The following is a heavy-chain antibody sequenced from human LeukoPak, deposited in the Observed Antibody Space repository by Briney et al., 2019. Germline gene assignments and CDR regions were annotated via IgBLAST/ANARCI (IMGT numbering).Heavy chain of an antibody. J-gene: IGHJ5*02. V-gene: IGHV3-11*06. Sequence: GGSLRLSCAASGFTFRDYYMSWIRQAPGKGLEWVSYISSSSSYTNYADSVKGRFTISRDNAKNSLYLQMNSLRAEDTAVYYCARGKVWFDPWGQGTLVTVSS. CDR2: ISSSSSYT. CDR1: GFTFRDYY. CDR3: ARGKVWFDP.